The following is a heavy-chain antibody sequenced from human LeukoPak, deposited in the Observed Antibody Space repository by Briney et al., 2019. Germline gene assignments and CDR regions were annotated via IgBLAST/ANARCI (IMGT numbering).Heavy chain of an antibody. J-gene: IGHJ3*02. CDR3: ARLGYYDSSGTDAFDI. CDR1: GGSISSGSYY. D-gene: IGHD3-22*01. CDR2: IYTSGST. V-gene: IGHV4-61*02. Sequence: SETLSLTCTVSGGSISSGSYYWSWIRQPAGKGLEWIGRIYTSGSTNYNPSLKSRVTISVDTSKNQFSLKLSSVTAADTAVYYCARLGYYDSSGTDAFDIWGQGTMVTASS.